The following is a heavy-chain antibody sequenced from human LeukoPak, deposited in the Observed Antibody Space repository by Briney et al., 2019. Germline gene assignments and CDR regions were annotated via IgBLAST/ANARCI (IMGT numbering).Heavy chain of an antibody. V-gene: IGHV3-23*01. CDR1: GFTFSSYA. CDR2: ISGSGGST. CDR3: AMRNDAFDI. Sequence: GGSLRLSCAASGFTFSSYAMSWVRHAPGKGLEWVSAISGSGGSTYYADSVKGRFTISRDNSKTTLYLQMNSLRAEDTAVYYCAMRNDAFDIWGQGTMVTVSS. J-gene: IGHJ3*02.